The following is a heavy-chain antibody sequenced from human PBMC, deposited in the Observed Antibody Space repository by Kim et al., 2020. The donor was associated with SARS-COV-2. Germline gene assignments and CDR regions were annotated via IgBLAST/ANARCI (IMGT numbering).Heavy chain of an antibody. D-gene: IGHD6-6*01. V-gene: IGHV6-1*01. CDR3: ARGAARRYFDY. Sequence: NEYALSVKSRKTINPDTSKNQFSVQLDSVSPEDTAVYYCARGAARRYFDYWGQGTLVTVSS. J-gene: IGHJ4*02. CDR2: N.